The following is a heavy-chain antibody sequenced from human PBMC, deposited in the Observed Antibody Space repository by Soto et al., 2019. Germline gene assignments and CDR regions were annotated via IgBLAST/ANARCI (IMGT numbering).Heavy chain of an antibody. D-gene: IGHD2-21*02. J-gene: IGHJ4*02. CDR2: IRKKAYSYTT. V-gene: IGHV3-72*01. Sequence: EVQLVEYGGGLVQPGGSLRLSCLASGFTFSDHYMDWVRQATGKGLEWVGRIRKKAYSYTTEYAASVKDRFTISRDDSRSSVYLQMNSLKIDDTAVYYCTATWGDHRDFDNWGRGSLVTVSS. CDR3: TATWGDHRDFDN. CDR1: GFTFSDHY.